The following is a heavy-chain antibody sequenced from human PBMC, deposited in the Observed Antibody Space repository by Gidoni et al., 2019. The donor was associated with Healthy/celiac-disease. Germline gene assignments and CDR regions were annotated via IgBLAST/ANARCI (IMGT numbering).Heavy chain of an antibody. CDR1: GFTFSSYA. J-gene: IGHJ2*01. D-gene: IGHD2-2*01. V-gene: IGHV3-23*01. CDR3: ARDGMEYQLLVTLWYFDL. Sequence: EVQLLESGGGLVHPGGSLRLSCAASGFTFSSYALSWVRQAPGKGLEWVSAISGSGGSTYYADSVKGRFTISRDNSKNTLYLQMNSLRAEDTAVYYCARDGMEYQLLVTLWYFDLWGRGTLVTVSS. CDR2: ISGSGGST.